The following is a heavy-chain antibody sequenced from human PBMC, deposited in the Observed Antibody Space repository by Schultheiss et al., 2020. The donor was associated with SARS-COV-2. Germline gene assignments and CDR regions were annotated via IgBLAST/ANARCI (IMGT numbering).Heavy chain of an antibody. D-gene: IGHD3-10*01. J-gene: IGHJ4*02. CDR3: ARDHLQTRFGELPEAEFDY. V-gene: IGHV1-18*01. Sequence: ASVKVSCKASGYTFTSYGISWVRQAPGQGLEWMGWISAYNGNTNYAQKLQGRVTMTTDTSTSTAYMELRSLRSDDTAVYYCARDHLQTRFGELPEAEFDYWGQGTLVTGSS. CDR1: GYTFTSYG. CDR2: ISAYNGNT.